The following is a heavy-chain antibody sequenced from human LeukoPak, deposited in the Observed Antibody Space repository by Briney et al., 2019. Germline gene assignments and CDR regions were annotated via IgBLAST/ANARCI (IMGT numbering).Heavy chain of an antibody. V-gene: IGHV1-2*02. D-gene: IGHD5-12*01. CDR2: INPNSGGT. J-gene: IGHJ5*02. CDR3: ARSRYSGYDGTFDP. CDR1: GYTFTNYY. Sequence: ASVKISCKASGYTFTNYYMHWVRQAPGQGPEWMGWINPNSGGTNYAQKFQGRVTMTRDTSISTAYMELSRLRSDDTAVYYCARSRYSGYDGTFDPWGQGTLVTVSS.